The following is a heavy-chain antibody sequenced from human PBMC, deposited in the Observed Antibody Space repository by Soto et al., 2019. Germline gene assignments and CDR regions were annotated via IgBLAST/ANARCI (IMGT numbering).Heavy chain of an antibody. CDR2: IKQDGSEK. CDR3: AREAPYTYYYDSSGYSYDY. D-gene: IGHD3-22*01. Sequence: GGSLRFSCAASGFTFSSYWMSWVRQAPGKGLEWVANIKQDGSEKYYVDSVKGRFTISRDNAKNSLYLQMNSLRAEDTAVYYCAREAPYTYYYDSSGYSYDYWGQGTLVTVSS. J-gene: IGHJ4*02. V-gene: IGHV3-7*01. CDR1: GFTFSSYW.